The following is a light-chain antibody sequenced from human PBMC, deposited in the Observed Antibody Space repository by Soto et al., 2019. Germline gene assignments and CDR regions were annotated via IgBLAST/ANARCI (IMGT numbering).Light chain of an antibody. CDR1: SSDVGAYNY. J-gene: IGLJ1*01. Sequence: QSVLTQPASVSGSPGQSIAISCTGTSSDVGAYNYVSWYQQHPGKVPKLVIYDVTNRPSGVSDRFSGSKSGNTASLTISGLQAEDEADYYCSSYTSNTTPYVFGTGTKVTGL. V-gene: IGLV2-14*01. CDR2: DVT. CDR3: SSYTSNTTPYV.